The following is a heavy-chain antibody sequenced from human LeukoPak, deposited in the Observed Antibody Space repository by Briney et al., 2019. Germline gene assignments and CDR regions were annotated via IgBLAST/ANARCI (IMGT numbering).Heavy chain of an antibody. CDR2: ISGSGGST. CDR3: AKDSYGDYYYYGMDV. Sequence: GGSLRLSCAASGFTFSSYAMSWVRQAPGKGLERVSAISGSGGSTYYADSVKGRFTISRDNSKNTLYLQMNSLRAEDTAVYYCAKDSYGDYYYYGMDVWGQGTTVTVSS. CDR1: GFTFSSYA. D-gene: IGHD4-17*01. V-gene: IGHV3-23*01. J-gene: IGHJ6*02.